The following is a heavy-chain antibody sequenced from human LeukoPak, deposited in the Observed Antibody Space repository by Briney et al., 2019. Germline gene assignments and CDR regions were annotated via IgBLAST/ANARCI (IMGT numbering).Heavy chain of an antibody. J-gene: IGHJ5*02. V-gene: IGHV1-2*02. CDR3: ARARSSSWSRLFDP. D-gene: IGHD6-13*01. Sequence: ASVKVSCKASGYTFTGYYMHWVRQAPGQGLEWMGWINPNSGGANYAQKFQGRVTMTRDTSISTAYMELSRLRSDDTAVYYCARARSSSWSRLFDPWGQGTLVTVSS. CDR1: GYTFTGYY. CDR2: INPNSGGA.